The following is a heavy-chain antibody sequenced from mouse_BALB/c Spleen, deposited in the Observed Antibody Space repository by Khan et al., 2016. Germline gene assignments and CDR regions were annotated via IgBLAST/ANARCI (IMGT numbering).Heavy chain of an antibody. J-gene: IGHJ2*01. CDR2: IYPGDGDT. Sequence: QVQLQQSGAELVRPGSSVKISCKASGYGFSSYWMNWVKQRPGQGLEWIGQIYPGDGDTNYNGKFKGKATLTADKSSSTAYMQLSSLTSEDSAVYCCARGDYFDYWGQGTTLTVSS. V-gene: IGHV1-80*01. CDR1: GYGFSSYW. CDR3: ARGDYFDY.